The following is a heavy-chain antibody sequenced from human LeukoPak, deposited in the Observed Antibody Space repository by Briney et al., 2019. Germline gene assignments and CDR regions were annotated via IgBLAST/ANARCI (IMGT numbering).Heavy chain of an antibody. CDR3: VRRDAFDI. CDR2: ISYSGGST. Sequence: GGSLRLSCAASGFTFSSYAMSWVRQAPGKGLEWVSTISYSGGSTYYADSVKGRFAISRDNAKNTLYLQLDSLRAEDTALYYCVRRDAFDIWGQGTMVTVSS. J-gene: IGHJ3*02. V-gene: IGHV3-23*01. CDR1: GFTFSSYA.